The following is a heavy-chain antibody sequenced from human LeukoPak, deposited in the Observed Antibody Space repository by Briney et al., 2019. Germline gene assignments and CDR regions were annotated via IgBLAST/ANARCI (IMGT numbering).Heavy chain of an antibody. D-gene: IGHD4-11*01. V-gene: IGHV4-34*01. Sequence: PSETLSLTCAVYGGSFSGYYWSWIRQPPGKGLEWIGEINHSGSTNYNPSLKSRVTISVDTSKNQFSLKLSSVTAADTAVYCCVRVRYSNYFEYWGQGTLFTVSS. CDR3: VRVRYSNYFEY. CDR2: INHSGST. CDR1: GGSFSGYY. J-gene: IGHJ4*02.